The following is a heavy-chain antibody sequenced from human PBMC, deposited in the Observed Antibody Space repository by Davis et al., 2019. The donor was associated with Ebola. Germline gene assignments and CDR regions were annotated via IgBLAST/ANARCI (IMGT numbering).Heavy chain of an antibody. D-gene: IGHD2/OR15-2a*01. CDR3: ARDDFLLVGILGY. CDR1: GFTFSDYY. CDR2: ISSSGSTI. V-gene: IGHV3-11*01. Sequence: GESLKISCAASGFTFSDYYMSWIRQAPGKGLEWVSYISSSGSTIYYADSVNGRFTISRDNAKNSLYLQMNSLRAEDTAVYYCARDDFLLVGILGYWGQGTLVTVSS. J-gene: IGHJ4*02.